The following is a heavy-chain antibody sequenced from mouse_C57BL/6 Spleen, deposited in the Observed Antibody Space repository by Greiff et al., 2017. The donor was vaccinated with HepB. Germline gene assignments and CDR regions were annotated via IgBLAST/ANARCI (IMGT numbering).Heavy chain of an antibody. V-gene: IGHV1-63*01. CDR1: GYTFTNYW. D-gene: IGHD1-1*01. CDR2: IYPGGGYT. J-gene: IGHJ4*01. CDR3: ARSRTVEAMDY. Sequence: QVQLQQSGAELVRPGTSVKMSCKASGYTFTNYWIGWAKQRPGHGLEWIGDIYPGGGYTNYNEKFKGKATLTADKSSSTAYMQFSSLTSEDSAIYYCARSRTVEAMDYWGQGTSVTVSS.